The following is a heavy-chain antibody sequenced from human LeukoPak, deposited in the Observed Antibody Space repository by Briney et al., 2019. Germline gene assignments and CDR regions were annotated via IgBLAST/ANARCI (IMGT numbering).Heavy chain of an antibody. V-gene: IGHV1-8*01. Sequence: ASVKVSCKASGYTFTSYDINWVRQATGQGLEWMGWMNPNSGNTGYAQKFRGRVTMTRNTSISTAYMELNSLRSEDTAVYYCAGGGGGGLAYGSGSSPFDYWGQGTLVTVSS. J-gene: IGHJ4*02. CDR2: MNPNSGNT. CDR3: AGGGGGGLAYGSGSSPFDY. D-gene: IGHD3-10*01. CDR1: GYTFTSYD.